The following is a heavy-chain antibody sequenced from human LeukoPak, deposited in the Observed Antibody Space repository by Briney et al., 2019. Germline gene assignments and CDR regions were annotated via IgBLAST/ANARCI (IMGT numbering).Heavy chain of an antibody. V-gene: IGHV4-34*01. D-gene: IGHD5-18*01. CDR2: INHSGST. J-gene: IGHJ3*02. CDR1: GGSFSGYY. CDR3: ARWEPLWYAFDI. Sequence: SETLPLTCAVYGGSFSGYYWSWIRQPPGKGLEWIGEINHSGSTNYNPSLKSRVTISVDTSKNQFSLKLSSVTAADTVVYYCARWEPLWYAFDIWGQGTMVTVSS.